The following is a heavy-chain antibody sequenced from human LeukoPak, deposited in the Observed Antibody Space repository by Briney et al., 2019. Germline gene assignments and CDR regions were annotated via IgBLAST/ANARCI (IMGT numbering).Heavy chain of an antibody. CDR3: ARGYDSSGYYIDY. J-gene: IGHJ4*02. D-gene: IGHD3-22*01. Sequence: ASVKVSCKASGYTFTSYDINWVRQATGQGLEWMGWMNPNSGNTGYAQKFQVRVTMTRNTSISTAYMELSSLRSEDTAVYYCARGYDSSGYYIDYWGQGTLVTVSS. V-gene: IGHV1-8*01. CDR1: GYTFTSYD. CDR2: MNPNSGNT.